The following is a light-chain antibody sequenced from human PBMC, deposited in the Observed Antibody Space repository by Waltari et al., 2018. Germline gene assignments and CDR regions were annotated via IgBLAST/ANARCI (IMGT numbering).Light chain of an antibody. CDR3: QQSYSTGFT. Sequence: DIQMTQSPSSLSASVGDRVTTSCRASQVVSSSLNWYQQKPGKAPKLLSYAASNLPTGVPSRFSGRGSGPNFTLTISDLQPEDFATYHCQQSYSTGFTFGPGTRLDLK. J-gene: IGKJ3*01. CDR2: AAS. CDR1: QVVSSS. V-gene: IGKV1-39*01.